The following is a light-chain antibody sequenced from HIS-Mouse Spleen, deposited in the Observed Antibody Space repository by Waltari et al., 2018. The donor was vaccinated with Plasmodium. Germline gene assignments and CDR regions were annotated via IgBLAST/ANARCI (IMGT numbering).Light chain of an antibody. CDR2: AAS. V-gene: IGKV1-39*01. J-gene: IGKJ1*01. CDR3: QQSYSTWT. CDR1: QSISIY. Sequence: DIQMTQSHSSLSASVGDSVTITCRASQSISIYLNWYQQKPGKAPKLLIYAASSLQSGVPSRFSGSGSGTDFTLTISSLQPEYFATYYCQQSYSTWTFGQGTKVEIK.